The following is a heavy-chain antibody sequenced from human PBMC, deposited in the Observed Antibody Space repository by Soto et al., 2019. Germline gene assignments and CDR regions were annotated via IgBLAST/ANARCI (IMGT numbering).Heavy chain of an antibody. V-gene: IGHV3-74*01. J-gene: IGHJ4*02. Sequence: GGSLRLSCAASGFTFSSYWMHWVRQAPGKGLVWVSRINSDGSSTSYADSVKGRFTISRDNAKNTLYLQMNSLRAEDTAVYYCARGERYTQPVFDYWGLGTLVTVSS. D-gene: IGHD5-12*01. CDR1: GFTFSSYW. CDR3: ARGERYTQPVFDY. CDR2: INSDGSST.